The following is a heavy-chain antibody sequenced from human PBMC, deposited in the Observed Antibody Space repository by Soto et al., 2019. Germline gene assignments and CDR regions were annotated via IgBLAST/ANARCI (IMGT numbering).Heavy chain of an antibody. Sequence: QVQLVQSGVEVKKPGASVKVSCKASGYTFTTYGLSWVRQAPGQGLEWMGWISAYNGSTNYAQKLQVTVTMTTDTPTSTPYMELRSLTSDDTAVYYCARAKALGYYDSSGFWAMDVWGQGTTVTVSS. CDR3: ARAKALGYYDSSGFWAMDV. V-gene: IGHV1-18*01. J-gene: IGHJ6*02. CDR2: ISAYNGST. CDR1: GYTFTTYG. D-gene: IGHD3-22*01.